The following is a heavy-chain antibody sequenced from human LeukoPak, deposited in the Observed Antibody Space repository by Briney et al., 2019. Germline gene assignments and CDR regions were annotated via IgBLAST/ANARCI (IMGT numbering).Heavy chain of an antibody. V-gene: IGHV4-39*07. CDR1: GGSISSSSYY. CDR3: ARRGSGWYEGAFDI. CDR2: IYYSGST. Sequence: PSETLSLTCTVSGGSISSSSYYWGWIRQPPGKGLEWIGSIYYSGSTNYNPSLKSRVTISVDTSKNQFSLKLSSVTAADTAVYYCARRGSGWYEGAFDIWGQGTMVTVSS. J-gene: IGHJ3*02. D-gene: IGHD6-19*01.